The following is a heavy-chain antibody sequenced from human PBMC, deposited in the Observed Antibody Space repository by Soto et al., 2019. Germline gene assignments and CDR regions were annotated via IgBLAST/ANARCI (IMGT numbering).Heavy chain of an antibody. CDR2: INPNSGGT. D-gene: IGHD3-3*01. V-gene: IGHV1-2*04. J-gene: IGHJ6*02. CDR1: GYTFTGYY. CDR3: AREIPYYDFWSGYYDFYYYYGMDV. Sequence: ASVKVSCKASGYTFTGYYMHWVRQAPGQGLEWMGWINPNSGGTNYAQKFQGWVTMTRDTSISTAYMELSRLRSDDTAVYYCAREIPYYDFWSGYYDFYYYYGMDVWGQGTTVTVSS.